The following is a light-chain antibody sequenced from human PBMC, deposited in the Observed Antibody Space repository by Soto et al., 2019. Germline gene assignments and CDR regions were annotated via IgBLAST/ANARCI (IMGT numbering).Light chain of an antibody. V-gene: IGLV7-43*01. CDR1: TGAVTTGNY. CDR3: FLYFGGAQLV. CDR2: TTD. J-gene: IGLJ3*02. Sequence: QAVVTQEPSLTVSPGGTVTLTCASSTGAVTTGNYASWFQQKPGQAPRTLIYTTDNRHSWTPARFSGSLLGGKAALTLSSVQPEDEADYYCFLYFGGAQLVFGGGTKLTVL.